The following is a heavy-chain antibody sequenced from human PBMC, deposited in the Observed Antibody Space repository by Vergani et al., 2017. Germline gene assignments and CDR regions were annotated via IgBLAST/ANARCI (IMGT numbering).Heavy chain of an antibody. CDR1: GFTVSSNY. Sequence: VQLVESGGGLIQPGGSLRLSCAASGFTVSSNYMSWVRQAPGKRLEWVAVMWYDGSNKFYADPVKGRFTISRDNSKNTLYLQMNSLRAEDTAVYYCARGVYYDSSEGGFDYWGQGTLVTVSS. J-gene: IGHJ4*02. CDR3: ARGVYYDSSEGGFDY. V-gene: IGHV3-33*08. CDR2: MWYDGSNK. D-gene: IGHD3-22*01.